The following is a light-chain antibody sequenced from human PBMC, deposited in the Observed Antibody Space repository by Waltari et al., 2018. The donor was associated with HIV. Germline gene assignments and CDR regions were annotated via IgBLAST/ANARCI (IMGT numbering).Light chain of an antibody. Sequence: DIQMTQSPSTLSAYVGDRVTITCRASQSISSWLAWYQQKPGKAPKLLIYKASSLESGVPSRFSGSGSGTEFTLTISSLQPDYFATYYCQQYNSYWTFGQGTKVEIK. CDR1: QSISSW. CDR2: KAS. CDR3: QQYNSYWT. V-gene: IGKV1-5*03. J-gene: IGKJ1*01.